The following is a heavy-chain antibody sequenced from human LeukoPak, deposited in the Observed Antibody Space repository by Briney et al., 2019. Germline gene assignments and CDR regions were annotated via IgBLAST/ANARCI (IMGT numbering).Heavy chain of an antibody. J-gene: IGHJ6*02. Sequence: GGSLRLSCAASGFTFSSYGMHWVRQAPGKGLEWVAVISYDGSNKYYADSVEGRFTISRDNSKNTLYLQMNSLRAEDTAVYYCTTMIVVVIPPEGMDVWGQGTTVTVSS. CDR3: TTMIVVVIPPEGMDV. CDR1: GFTFSSYG. D-gene: IGHD3-22*01. V-gene: IGHV3-30*03. CDR2: ISYDGSNK.